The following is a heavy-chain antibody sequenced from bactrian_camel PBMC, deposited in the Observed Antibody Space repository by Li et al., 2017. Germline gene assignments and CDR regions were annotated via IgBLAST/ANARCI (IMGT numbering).Heavy chain of an antibody. CDR1: GITYRSYS. Sequence: DVQLVESGGGSVEVGGSLRLSCAASGITYRSYSMGWFRQKPGLGREGVTAIDSDRAGGLASYSDAVKGRFTISQDSGKHTMYLQMNSLKPDDTAMYYCAAGGVPYGGRCDLDPNAFGYWGQGTQVTVS. D-gene: IGHD6*01. CDR2: IDSDRAGGLA. V-gene: IGHV3S42*01. J-gene: IGHJ6*01. CDR3: AAGGVPYGGRCDLDPNAFGY.